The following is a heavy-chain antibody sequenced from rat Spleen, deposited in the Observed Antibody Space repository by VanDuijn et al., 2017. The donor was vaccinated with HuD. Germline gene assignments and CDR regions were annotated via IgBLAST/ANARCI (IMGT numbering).Heavy chain of an antibody. D-gene: IGHD1-6*01. CDR3: TRHGYTTDYLNWFAY. J-gene: IGHJ3*01. V-gene: IGHV5-25*01. CDR1: GFTFSSFP. CDR2: ISTGGSNS. Sequence: EVQLVESGGGLVQPGRSLKLSCAASGFTFSSFPMAWVRQAPKKSLEWVASISTGGSNSNYRNYVKGRFTISRDNTKSTLYLHMDSLRSEDTATYYCTRHGYTTDYLNWFAYWGQGTLVTVSS.